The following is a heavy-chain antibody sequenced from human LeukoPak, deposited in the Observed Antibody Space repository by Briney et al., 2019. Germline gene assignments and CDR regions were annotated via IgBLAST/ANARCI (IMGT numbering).Heavy chain of an antibody. V-gene: IGHV4-34*01. Sequence: PSETLSLTCTVSGGSISSYYWSWIRQPPGKGLEWIGEINHSGSTNYNPSLKSRVTISVDTSKNQFSLKLSSVTAADTAVYYCARSLGIVVVPAATNWFDPWGQGTLVTVSS. J-gene: IGHJ5*02. D-gene: IGHD2-2*01. CDR3: ARSLGIVVVPAATNWFDP. CDR2: INHSGST. CDR1: GGSISSYY.